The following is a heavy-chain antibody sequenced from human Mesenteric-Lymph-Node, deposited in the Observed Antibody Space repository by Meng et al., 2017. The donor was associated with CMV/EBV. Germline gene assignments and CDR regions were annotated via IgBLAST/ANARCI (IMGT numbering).Heavy chain of an antibody. J-gene: IGHJ5*02. V-gene: IGHV1-46*01. Sequence: WVREASGQGLEWMGIINPSGGSTRYAQKFQGKVTMTRDTATSTVYMELSSLRSEDTAVYYCARDPSRVGSSSKPEDWFDPWGQGTLVTVSS. CDR2: INPSGGST. D-gene: IGHD6-6*01. CDR3: ARDPSRVGSSSKPEDWFDP.